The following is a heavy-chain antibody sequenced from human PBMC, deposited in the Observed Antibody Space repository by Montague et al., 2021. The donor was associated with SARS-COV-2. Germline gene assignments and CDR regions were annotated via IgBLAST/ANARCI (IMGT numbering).Heavy chain of an antibody. V-gene: IGHV4-61*02. CDR2: IYTSGST. J-gene: IGHJ6*02. CDR3: ASVGVGTLVRSVIPAYYYYGTGV. Sequence: TLSLTCTVPGGSISSYSYYWSWIRPPAGKGLEGIGSIYTSGSTNYNPTLKSRITISVDTSKNQFSLKLSSVTAADTAVYYCASVGVGTLVRSVIPAYYYYGTGVWGQGTTVTVSS. D-gene: IGHD3-10*01. CDR1: GGSISSYSYY.